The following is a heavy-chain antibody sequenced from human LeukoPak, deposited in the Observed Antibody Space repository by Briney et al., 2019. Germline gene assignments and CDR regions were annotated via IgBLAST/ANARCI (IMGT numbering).Heavy chain of an antibody. Sequence: PSETLSLTCTVSGASISTYYWSWIRQPPGTGLEWIGYIYNNLNTNYKPSLRSRVTISVDTSKNQFSLKLRSVTAADTAVYYCARHGSTCYFESWGQGTLVTVSS. D-gene: IGHD2-2*03. CDR3: ARHGSTCYFES. V-gene: IGHV4-59*08. CDR2: IYNNLNT. J-gene: IGHJ4*02. CDR1: GASISTYY.